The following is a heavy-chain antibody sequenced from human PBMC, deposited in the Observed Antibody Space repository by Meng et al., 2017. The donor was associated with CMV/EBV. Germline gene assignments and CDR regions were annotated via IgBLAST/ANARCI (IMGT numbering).Heavy chain of an antibody. D-gene: IGHD3-3*01. CDR2: INPSGGST. CDR3: ARDRAGRITIFGVVQGGGMDV. CDR1: GYTFTSYY. V-gene: IGHV1-46*01. Sequence: ASVKVSCKASGYTFTSYYMHWVRQAPGQGLEWMGIINPSGGSTSYAQKFQGRVTMTRDTSTSTVYMELSSLRSEDTAVYYCARDRAGRITIFGVVQGGGMDVWGQGTTVTVSS. J-gene: IGHJ6*02.